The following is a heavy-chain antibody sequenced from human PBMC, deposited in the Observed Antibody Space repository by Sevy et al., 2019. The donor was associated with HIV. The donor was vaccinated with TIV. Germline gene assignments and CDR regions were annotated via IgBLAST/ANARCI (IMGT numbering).Heavy chain of an antibody. CDR1: RFPFNNYE. V-gene: IGHV3-48*03. J-gene: IGHJ4*02. CDR3: PRDLPPSATTVSHFDY. D-gene: IGHD4-17*01. CDR2: IGQSGSST. Sequence: GGSLRLSCAASRFPFNNYEMNWVRQAPGKGLEWVSSIGQSGSSTYYSDSVKGRFTISRDNAENSLYLQMNSLRAEDTAVYYCPRDLPPSATTVSHFDYWGQGNLVTVSS.